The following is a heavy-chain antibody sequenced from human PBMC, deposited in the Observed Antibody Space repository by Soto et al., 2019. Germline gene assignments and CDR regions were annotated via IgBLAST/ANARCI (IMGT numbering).Heavy chain of an antibody. V-gene: IGHV3-23*01. J-gene: IGHJ6*02. D-gene: IGHD3-22*01. CDR1: GFTFSSYA. CDR3: AAYRGYNYYYGMDV. Sequence: EVQLLESGGGLVQPGGSPRLSCAASGFTFSSYAMSWVRQAPGKGLEWVSAISGSGGSTNYADSVKGRFTISRDNSKNTLYLQMNSLRAEDTAVYYCAAYRGYNYYYGMDVWGQGTTVTVSS. CDR2: ISGSGGST.